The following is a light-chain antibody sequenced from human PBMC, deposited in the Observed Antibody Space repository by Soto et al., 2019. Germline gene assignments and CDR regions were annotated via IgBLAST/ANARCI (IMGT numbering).Light chain of an antibody. Sequence: EIVLTQSPGTLSLSPGERATLSCRASQSVSSSYLAWYQQKPGQAPRLLIYGASSRATGIPDRFSGSGSGSDFTLTISSLEPEDFAVYYCQQRSNWPPFFGQGTRLETK. CDR2: GAS. V-gene: IGKV3D-20*02. J-gene: IGKJ5*01. CDR1: QSVSSSY. CDR3: QQRSNWPPF.